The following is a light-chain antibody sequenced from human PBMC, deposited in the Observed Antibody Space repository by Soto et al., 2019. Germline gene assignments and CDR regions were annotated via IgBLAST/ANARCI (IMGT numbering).Light chain of an antibody. J-gene: IGLJ1*01. Sequence: QSVLTHPASVSGSPGQSITISCTGTGSDVGGYKYVSWYQQLPGKAPKLMIYDVSYRPSGVSDRFSGSKSGNTASLIISGLQAEDEADYYCSSYASSSPFVFGTGSRSPS. V-gene: IGLV2-14*01. CDR2: DVS. CDR1: GSDVGGYKY. CDR3: SSYASSSPFV.